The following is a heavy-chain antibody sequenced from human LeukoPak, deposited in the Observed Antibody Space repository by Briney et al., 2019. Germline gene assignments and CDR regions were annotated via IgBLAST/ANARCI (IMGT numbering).Heavy chain of an antibody. V-gene: IGHV1-24*01. D-gene: IGHD3-10*01. CDR1: GYTLTELS. CDR3: ATATYYYGSGLGRYYFDY. CDR2: FDPEDGET. Sequence: ASVKVSCKVSGYTLTELSMHWVRQAPGKGLEWMGGFDPEDGETIYAQKFQGRVTMTEDTSADTAYMELSSLRSEDTAVYYCATATYYYGSGLGRYYFDYWGQGTLVTVSP. J-gene: IGHJ4*02.